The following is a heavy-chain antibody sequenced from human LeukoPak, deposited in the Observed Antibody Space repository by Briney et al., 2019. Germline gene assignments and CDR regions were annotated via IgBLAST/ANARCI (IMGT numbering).Heavy chain of an antibody. D-gene: IGHD6-13*01. V-gene: IGHV3-30*02. CDR3: AKGGIAAAGTWGYYYYMDV. Sequence: GGSLRLSCAASGFTLSSYGMHWVRQAPGKGLEWVAFIRYDGSNKYYADSVKGRFTISRDNSKNTLYLQMNSLRAEDTAVYYCAKGGIAAAGTWGYYYYMDVWGKGTTVTVSS. J-gene: IGHJ6*03. CDR2: IRYDGSNK. CDR1: GFTLSSYG.